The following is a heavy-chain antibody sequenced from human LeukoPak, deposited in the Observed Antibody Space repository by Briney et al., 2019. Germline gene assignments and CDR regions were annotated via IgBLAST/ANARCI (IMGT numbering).Heavy chain of an antibody. J-gene: IGHJ4*02. Sequence: GESLKISCQGSGYSFSSHWIGWVRQVSGKGLEWMGIIYPGDSDTKYSPSFQGQVTISADKSISTAYLQWSSLKASDTAIYYCARQGDSSWLNKFDYWGQGTLVTVSS. CDR1: GYSFSSHW. D-gene: IGHD6-13*01. V-gene: IGHV5-51*01. CDR2: IYPGDSDT. CDR3: ARQGDSSWLNKFDY.